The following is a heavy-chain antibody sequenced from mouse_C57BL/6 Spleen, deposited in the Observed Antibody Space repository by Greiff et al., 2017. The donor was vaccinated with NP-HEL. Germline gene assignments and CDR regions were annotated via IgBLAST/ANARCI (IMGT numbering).Heavy chain of an antibody. J-gene: IGHJ1*03. V-gene: IGHV1-82*01. CDR2: IYPGDGDT. CDR3: ARGGGSPGDWYFEV. D-gene: IGHD1-1*01. CDR1: GYAFSSSW. Sequence: QVQLQQSGPELVKPGASVKISCKASGYAFSSSWMNWVKQRPGKGLEWIGRIYPGDGDTNYNGKFKGKATLTADKSSSTAYMQLSSLTSEDSAVYFCARGGGSPGDWYFEVWGTGTTVTVSS.